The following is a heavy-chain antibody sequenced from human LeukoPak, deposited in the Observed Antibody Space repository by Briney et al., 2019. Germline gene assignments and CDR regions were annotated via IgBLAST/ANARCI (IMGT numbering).Heavy chain of an antibody. Sequence: ASVKVSCKASGYTFTNYDINWVRQAPGQGPEWMGWMNPKSGQTGYTQKFQGRVAMTRTSSISTAYMELSGLTSDDTAVYYCARGSSTYYYDSSGYYFWGQGTLVTVSS. CDR1: GYTFTNYD. J-gene: IGHJ4*02. CDR2: MNPKSGQT. D-gene: IGHD3-22*01. V-gene: IGHV1-8*01. CDR3: ARGSSTYYYDSSGYYF.